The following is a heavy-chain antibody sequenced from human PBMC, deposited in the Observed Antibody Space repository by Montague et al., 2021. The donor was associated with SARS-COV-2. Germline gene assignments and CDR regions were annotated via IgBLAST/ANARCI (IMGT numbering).Heavy chain of an antibody. CDR1: GFTFSSYA. J-gene: IGHJ6*02. V-gene: IGHV3-23*01. Sequence: SLRLSCSASGFTFSSYAMSWVRQAPGKGLEWVSAISGSGGSTYYADSVKGRFTISRDNSKNTLYLQMNSLRAEDTAVYYCAKVGSSWYHGYYYGMDFWGQGTTVTVSS. CDR3: AKVGSSWYHGYYYGMDF. D-gene: IGHD6-13*01. CDR2: ISGSGGST.